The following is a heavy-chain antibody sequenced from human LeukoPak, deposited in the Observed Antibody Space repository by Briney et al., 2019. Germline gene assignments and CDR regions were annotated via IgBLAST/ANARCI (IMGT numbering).Heavy chain of an antibody. CDR3: ASLHRAGYCSSTSCQTGAFDY. J-gene: IGHJ4*02. D-gene: IGHD2-2*01. CDR2: INHSGNT. Sequence: SETLSLTCAVYGGSFSGYYGSWIRQPAGKVLEWIGEINHSGNTNYNPCLKSRVKIPVDTSKTPFSLTLSSVTAADTAVYYCASLHRAGYCSSTSCQTGAFDYWGQGTLVTVSS. CDR1: GGSFSGYY. V-gene: IGHV4-34*01.